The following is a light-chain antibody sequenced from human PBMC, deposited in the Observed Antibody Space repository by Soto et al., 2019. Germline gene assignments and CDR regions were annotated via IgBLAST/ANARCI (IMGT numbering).Light chain of an antibody. CDR2: EVS. CDR1: SSDVGGYNY. J-gene: IGLJ2*01. CDR3: SSYAGSNNSV. V-gene: IGLV2-8*01. Sequence: QSALTQPPSASGSPGQSVTISCTGTSSDVGGYNYVSWYQQHPGKAPKLMIYEVSKRPSGVPDRFSGSKSGNTASLTVSGLQGEDEGDYYCSSYAGSNNSVFGGGTKLTVL.